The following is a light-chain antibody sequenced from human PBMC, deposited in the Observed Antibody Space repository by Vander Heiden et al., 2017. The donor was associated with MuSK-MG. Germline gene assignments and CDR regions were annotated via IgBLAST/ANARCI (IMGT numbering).Light chain of an antibody. V-gene: IGKV1-39*01. J-gene: IGKJ2*01. CDR2: AAS. CDR3: QQSDSTPPNT. Sequence: DIQMTQSPSSLSASVGDRVTITCRASQSISSYLNWYQQKPGKAPKLLIYAASSLQSGVPSRFSGSGSGTGFTLTISSLQPEDFAAYYCQQSDSTPPNTFGQGTKLEIK. CDR1: QSISSY.